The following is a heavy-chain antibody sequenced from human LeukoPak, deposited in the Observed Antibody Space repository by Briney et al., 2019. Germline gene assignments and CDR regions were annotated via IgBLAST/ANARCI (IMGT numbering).Heavy chain of an antibody. CDR1: GFTFSSYA. D-gene: IGHD7-27*01. J-gene: IGHJ3*02. CDR2: ISYDGSNK. Sequence: GGSLRLSCAASGFTFSSYAMHWVRQAPGKGLEWVAVISYDGSNKYYADSVKGRFTISRDNSKNTLYLQMNSLRAEDTAVYYCARALTGDAAFDIWGQGTMVTASS. V-gene: IGHV3-30*04. CDR3: ARALTGDAAFDI.